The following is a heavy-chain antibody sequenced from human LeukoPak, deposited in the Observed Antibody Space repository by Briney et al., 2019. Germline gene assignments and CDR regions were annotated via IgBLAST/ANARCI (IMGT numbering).Heavy chain of an antibody. CDR2: ISYDGSNK. Sequence: PGGSLRLSCAASGFTFSSYAMHWVRQAPGKGLEWVAVISYDGSNKYYADSVKGRFTISRDNSKNTLYLQMNSLRAEDTAVYYCAKVAPWFGELYFDYWGQGTLVTVSS. CDR1: GFTFSSYA. CDR3: AKVAPWFGELYFDY. V-gene: IGHV3-30*04. D-gene: IGHD3-10*01. J-gene: IGHJ4*02.